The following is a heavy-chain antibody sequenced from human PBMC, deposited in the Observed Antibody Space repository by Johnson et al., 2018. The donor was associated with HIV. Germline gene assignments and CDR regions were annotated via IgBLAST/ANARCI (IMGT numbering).Heavy chain of an antibody. V-gene: IGHV3-30*03. CDR2: ISYDGSNK. CDR3: AREVTALLNVFDI. J-gene: IGHJ3*02. Sequence: VQLVESGGGVVQPGRSLRLSCAASGFTFSSYGMHWVRQAPGKGLEWVAVISYDGSNKYYADSVKGRFTISRDNSKNTLYLQMNSLRAEDTAVYYCAREVTALLNVFDIWGQGTMVTVSS. D-gene: IGHD2-21*02. CDR1: GFTFSSYG.